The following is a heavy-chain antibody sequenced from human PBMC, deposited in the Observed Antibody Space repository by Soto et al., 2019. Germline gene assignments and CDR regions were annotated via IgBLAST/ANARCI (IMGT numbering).Heavy chain of an antibody. V-gene: IGHV3-74*01. Sequence: EVQLVESGGGLIQPGGSLRLSCAASGFTFSSYWMHWVRQAPGKGLVWVSRIASDEFTTTYADSVKGRFTIFRDNAKNTLYLQMNSLRADDTAVYFCARTTGYTFGDYWGQGILVTVSS. CDR2: IASDEFTT. CDR1: GFTFSSYW. CDR3: ARTTGYTFGDY. J-gene: IGHJ4*02. D-gene: IGHD5-18*01.